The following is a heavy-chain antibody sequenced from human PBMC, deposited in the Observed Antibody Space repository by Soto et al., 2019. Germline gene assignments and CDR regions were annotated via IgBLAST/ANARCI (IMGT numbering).Heavy chain of an antibody. Sequence: EVQLLESGGVLVQPGGSLRLSCAASGFTFSSYAMNWVRQAPGKGLEWVSGISGSGGSTYYADSVKGRFTISRDNSKNTLYLQMISLRADDTAVYYCAKVGEGYAVVYSCDYWGQGTLVTVSS. V-gene: IGHV3-23*01. CDR3: AKVGEGYAVVYSCDY. D-gene: IGHD2-21*01. J-gene: IGHJ4*02. CDR1: GFTFSSYA. CDR2: ISGSGGST.